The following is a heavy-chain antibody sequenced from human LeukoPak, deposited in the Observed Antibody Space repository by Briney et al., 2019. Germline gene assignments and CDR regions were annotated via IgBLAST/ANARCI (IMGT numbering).Heavy chain of an antibody. Sequence: PGGSLRLSCAASGFTSSGSAMHWVRQASGKGLEWVGRIRSKANSYATAYAASVKGRFTISRDDSKNTAYLQMNSLKTEDTAVYYCTRAPSGSQFDPWGQGTLVTVSS. V-gene: IGHV3-73*01. CDR2: IRSKANSYAT. J-gene: IGHJ5*02. CDR3: TRAPSGSQFDP. CDR1: GFTSSGSA. D-gene: IGHD2-15*01.